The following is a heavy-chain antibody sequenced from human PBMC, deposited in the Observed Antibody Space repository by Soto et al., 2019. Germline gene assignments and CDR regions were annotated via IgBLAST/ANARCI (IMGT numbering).Heavy chain of an antibody. CDR3: AKDKIRSSTSCYYYFDY. CDR2: ISGSGGST. D-gene: IGHD2-2*01. J-gene: IGHJ4*02. Sequence: GGSLRLSCAASGFTFSRYAMSWVRQAPGKGLEWVSAISGSGGSTYYADSVKGRFTISRDNSKNTLYLQMNSLRAEDTAVYYCAKDKIRSSTSCYYYFDYWGQGTLVTVAS. CDR1: GFTFSRYA. V-gene: IGHV3-23*01.